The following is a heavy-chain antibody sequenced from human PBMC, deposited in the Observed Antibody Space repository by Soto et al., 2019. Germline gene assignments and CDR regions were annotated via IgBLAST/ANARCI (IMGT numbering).Heavy chain of an antibody. J-gene: IGHJ4*02. CDR2: INPNSGGT. D-gene: IGHD2-15*01. CDR1: GYTFTGYY. Sequence: ASVKVSCKASGYTFTGYYMHWVRQAPGQGLEWMGWINPNSGGTNYAQKFQGWVTMTRDTSISTAYMELSRLSSDDTAVYYCATSRDATSGGLDYWGQGTLVTVSS. CDR3: ATSRDATSGGLDY. V-gene: IGHV1-2*04.